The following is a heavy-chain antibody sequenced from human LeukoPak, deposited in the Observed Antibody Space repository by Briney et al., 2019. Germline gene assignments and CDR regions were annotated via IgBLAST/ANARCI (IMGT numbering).Heavy chain of an antibody. CDR3: ARDSSSWHGHTDI. D-gene: IGHD6-13*01. CDR2: IYYSGST. Sequence: SETLSLTCTVSGGSISSYYWSWIRQPPGKGLEWIGYIYYSGSTNYNPSLKSRVTISVDTSKNQFSLKLSSVTAADTAVYYCARDSSSWHGHTDIWGQGTMVTVSS. V-gene: IGHV4-59*01. CDR1: GGSISSYY. J-gene: IGHJ3*02.